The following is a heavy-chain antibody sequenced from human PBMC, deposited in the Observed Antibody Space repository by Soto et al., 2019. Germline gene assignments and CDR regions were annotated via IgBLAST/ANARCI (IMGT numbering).Heavy chain of an antibody. CDR2: IYYSGST. Sequence: SETLSLTCTVSGGSISSYYWSWNRQLPGKGLEWIGYIYYSGSTNYNPSLKSRVTISVDTSKNQFSLKLSPVTAADTAVYYCARGAIRLRYLDWSFFDPWGQGTLVTVSS. CDR3: ARGAIRLRYLDWSFFDP. CDR1: GGSISSYY. V-gene: IGHV4-59*01. D-gene: IGHD3-9*01. J-gene: IGHJ5*02.